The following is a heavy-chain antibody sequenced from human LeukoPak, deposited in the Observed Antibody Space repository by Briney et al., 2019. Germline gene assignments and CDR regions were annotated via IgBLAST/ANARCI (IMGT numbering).Heavy chain of an antibody. D-gene: IGHD1-7*01. CDR1: GFTFSSYG. Sequence: PGRSLRLSCAASGFTFSSYGMHWVRQAPGKGLEWVAVIWYDGSNKYYADSVKGRFTISRDNSKNTLYLQTNCLRAEDTAVYYCAKSTGTTGSYYYYMDVWGKGTTVTVSS. J-gene: IGHJ6*03. V-gene: IGHV3-33*06. CDR2: IWYDGSNK. CDR3: AKSTGTTGSYYYYMDV.